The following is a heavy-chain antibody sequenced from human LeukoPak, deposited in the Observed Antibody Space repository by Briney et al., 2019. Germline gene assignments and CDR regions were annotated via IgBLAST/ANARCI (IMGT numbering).Heavy chain of an antibody. CDR3: AREGHLSGYYFPDY. Sequence: GASVKVSCKASGYTFTGYYMHWVRQAPGQGLEWMGRINPNSGGTNYAQTFQGRVTMTRDTSISTAYMELSRLRSDDTAVYYCAREGHLSGYYFPDYWGQGTLVTVSS. CDR2: INPNSGGT. J-gene: IGHJ4*02. CDR1: GYTFTGYY. D-gene: IGHD3-22*01. V-gene: IGHV1-2*06.